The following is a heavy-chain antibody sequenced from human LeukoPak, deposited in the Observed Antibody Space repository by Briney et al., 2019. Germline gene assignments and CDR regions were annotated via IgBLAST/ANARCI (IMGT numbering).Heavy chain of an antibody. J-gene: IGHJ3*02. V-gene: IGHV1-46*01. CDR3: ASISSWYDAFDI. D-gene: IGHD6-13*01. CDR2: INPSGGST. Sequence: GASMKVSCNASGETFTSYYMHWVRQAPGQGLEWMELINPSGGSTSYAQKFQGRVTMTRDTSTSTVYMELSSLRSEDTAVYYCASISSWYDAFDIWGQGTMVTVSS. CDR1: GETFTSYY.